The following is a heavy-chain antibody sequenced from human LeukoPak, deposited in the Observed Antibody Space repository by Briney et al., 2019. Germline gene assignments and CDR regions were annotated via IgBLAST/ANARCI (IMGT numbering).Heavy chain of an antibody. J-gene: IGHJ5*02. CDR3: GRGSNYYGDYGGVWFDP. V-gene: IGHV4-34*01. CDR1: GGSFSGYY. D-gene: IGHD4-17*01. Sequence: SETLSLTCAVYGGSFSGYYWSWIRQPPGKGLEWIGEINHSGSTNYNPSLKSRVTISVDTSKNQFSLKLSSVTAADTAVYYCGRGSNYYGDYGGVWFDPWGQGTLVTVSS. CDR2: INHSGST.